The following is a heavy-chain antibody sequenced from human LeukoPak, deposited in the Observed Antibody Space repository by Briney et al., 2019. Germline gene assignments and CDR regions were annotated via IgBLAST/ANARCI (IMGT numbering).Heavy chain of an antibody. CDR1: GFTFSSYG. D-gene: IGHD3-22*01. CDR3: AKDAVRYDSSGYYYGY. V-gene: IGHV3-30*02. CDR2: IRYDGSNK. Sequence: GGSLRLSCAASGFTFSSYGMHWVRQAPGKGLEWMAFIRYDGSNKYYADSVKGRFTISRDNSKNTLYLQMNSLRAEDTAVYYCAKDAVRYDSSGYYYGYWGQGTLVTVSS. J-gene: IGHJ4*02.